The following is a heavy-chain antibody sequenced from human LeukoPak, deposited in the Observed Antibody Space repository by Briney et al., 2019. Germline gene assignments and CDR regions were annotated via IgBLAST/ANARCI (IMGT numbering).Heavy chain of an antibody. CDR1: GGSISSYY. CDR2: IYYSGST. V-gene: IGHV4-59*01. D-gene: IGHD3-3*01. J-gene: IGHJ4*02. Sequence: SETLSLTCTVSGGSISSYYWSWIRQPPGKGLEWIGYIYYSGSTNYNPSLKSRVTISVDTSKNQFSLKLSSVTAADTAVYYCARMRFLAWFPALFDYWGQGTLVTVSS. CDR3: ARMRFLAWFPALFDY.